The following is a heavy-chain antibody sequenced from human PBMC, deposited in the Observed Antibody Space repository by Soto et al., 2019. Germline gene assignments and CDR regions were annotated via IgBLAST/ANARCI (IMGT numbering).Heavy chain of an antibody. CDR1: GFTFSSYA. Sequence: ESGGGVVQPGRSLRLSCAASGFTFSSYAMHWVRQAPGKGLEWVAVISYDGSNKYYADSVKGRFTISRDNSKNTLYLQMNSMRAEDKAVYYCAREVTTDTAMVNSYYYYGMDGWGQGTTVTVSS. CDR3: AREVTTDTAMVNSYYYYGMDG. CDR2: ISYDGSNK. D-gene: IGHD5-18*01. V-gene: IGHV3-30-3*01. J-gene: IGHJ6*02.